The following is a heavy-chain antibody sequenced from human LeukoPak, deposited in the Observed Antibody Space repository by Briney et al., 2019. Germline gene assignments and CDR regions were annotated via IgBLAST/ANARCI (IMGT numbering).Heavy chain of an antibody. CDR1: GFTFSSYA. Sequence: GGSLRLSCAASGFTFSSYAMHWVRQAPGKGLEWVAVISYDGTNEYYADSVKGRFTISRDNSKNTLYLQMNSLRAEDTAVYYCARTGYCSSTSCYLLGGMDVWGKGTTVTVSS. D-gene: IGHD2-2*01. J-gene: IGHJ6*04. V-gene: IGHV3-30*04. CDR2: ISYDGTNE. CDR3: ARTGYCSSTSCYLLGGMDV.